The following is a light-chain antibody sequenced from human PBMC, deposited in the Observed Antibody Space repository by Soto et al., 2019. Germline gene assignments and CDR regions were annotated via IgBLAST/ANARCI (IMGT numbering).Light chain of an antibody. CDR1: QSVSSY. Sequence: IVLTQSPATLSLSPGERAALSCRASQSVSSYLACYQQKPGQAPRLLIYDASKRAPGIPARFTGSGSGTDFTLTISSLEPGDFAVYFCQQRSVLPSTFGGGTRVEI. V-gene: IGKV3-11*01. CDR3: QQRSVLPST. J-gene: IGKJ4*01. CDR2: DAS.